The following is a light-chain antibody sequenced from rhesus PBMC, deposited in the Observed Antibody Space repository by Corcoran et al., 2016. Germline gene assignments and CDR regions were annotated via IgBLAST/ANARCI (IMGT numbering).Light chain of an antibody. J-gene: IGKJ4*01. CDR3: QQCSSSPLT. V-gene: IGKV1-22*01. CDR2: KAS. Sequence: DIQMTQSPSSLSASVGDTVTITCRASQSISSWVAWYQLKPGKAPKLLIYKASTLQSGVPSRCSGSGSGTDFTLTIRSLQSEDFATYYGQQCSSSPLTFGGGTRVELK. CDR1: QSISSW.